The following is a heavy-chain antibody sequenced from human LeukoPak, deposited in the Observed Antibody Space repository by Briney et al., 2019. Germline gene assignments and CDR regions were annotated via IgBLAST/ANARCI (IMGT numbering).Heavy chain of an antibody. CDR1: GGSISSYY. Sequence: PSETLSLTCTVPGGSISSYYWSWIRQPAGKGLEWIGRIYTSGSTNYNPSLKSRVTISVDKSKNQFSLKLSSVTAADTAVYYCARGCGYRSLYYFDYWGQGTLVTVSS. V-gene: IGHV4-4*07. J-gene: IGHJ4*02. D-gene: IGHD3-22*01. CDR3: ARGCGYRSLYYFDY. CDR2: IYTSGST.